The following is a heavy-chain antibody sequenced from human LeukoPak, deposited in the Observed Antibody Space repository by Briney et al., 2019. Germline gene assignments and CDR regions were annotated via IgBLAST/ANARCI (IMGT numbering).Heavy chain of an antibody. CDR3: AGLDIVLIGGLDP. V-gene: IGHV3-30-3*01. D-gene: IGHD2-8*01. CDR2: ISYDGSNK. CDR1: GFTFSSYA. J-gene: IGHJ5*02. Sequence: GGSLRLSCAASGFTFSSYAMHWVRQAPGKGLEWVAVISYDGSNKYYADSVKGRFTISRDNSKNTLYLQMNSLRAEDTAVCYCAGLDIVLIGGLDPWGQGTLVTVSS.